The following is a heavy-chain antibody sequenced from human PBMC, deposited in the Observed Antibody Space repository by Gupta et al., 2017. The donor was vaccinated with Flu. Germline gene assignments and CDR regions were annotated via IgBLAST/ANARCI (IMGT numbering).Heavy chain of an antibody. Sequence: TFSEHYMDWIRQAPGKGLEWVGRIRNKANSYTTEYAASVKDRFTITRDDSKDSLYLQMNSLNNGDTAVYYCSRGETGPSPPGRNDCWGQGTLGTVSS. V-gene: IGHV3-72*01. D-gene: IGHD2-8*02. CDR3: SRGETGPSPPGRNDC. J-gene: IGHJ4*02. CDR2: IRNKANSYTT. CDR1: TFSEHY.